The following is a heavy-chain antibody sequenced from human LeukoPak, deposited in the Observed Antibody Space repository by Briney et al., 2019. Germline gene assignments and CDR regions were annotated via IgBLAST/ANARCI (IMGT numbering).Heavy chain of an antibody. CDR3: ARAGDIVVPGLYYYYYYMDV. V-gene: IGHV3-21*04. CDR1: GFTFSSYS. Sequence: KTGGSLRLSCAASGFTFSSYSMNWVRQAPGKGLEWVSSISSSSSYIYYADSVKGRFTISRDNAKNSLYLQMNSLRAEDTALYYCARAGDIVVPGLYYYYYYMDVWGQGTTVTVSS. CDR2: ISSSSSYI. J-gene: IGHJ6*03. D-gene: IGHD2-15*01.